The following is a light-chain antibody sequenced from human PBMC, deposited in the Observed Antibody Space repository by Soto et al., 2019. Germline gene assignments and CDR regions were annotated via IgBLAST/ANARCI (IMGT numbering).Light chain of an antibody. J-gene: IGLJ3*02. CDR3: CSYAGNSLWV. Sequence: QSVLTQPRSVSGSPGQSVTISCTGTSSDVGGYNYVSWYQQHPGKAPKLMIYDVSKWPSGVPDRFSGSKSGNTASLTISGLQAEDGADYYCCSYAGNSLWVFGGGTNVTVL. CDR1: SSDVGGYNY. V-gene: IGLV2-11*01. CDR2: DVS.